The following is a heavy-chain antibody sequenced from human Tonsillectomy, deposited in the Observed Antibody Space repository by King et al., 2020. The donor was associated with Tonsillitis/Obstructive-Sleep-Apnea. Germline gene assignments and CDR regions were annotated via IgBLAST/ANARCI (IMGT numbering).Heavy chain of an antibody. Sequence: VQLVESGGGVVQPGSSLRLSCAASGFTFSSYGIHWVRQAPGKGLEWVALAYFDGSNKSYADSVKGRFAISRDNSKNMLFLQMNNLRVEDTAVYYCARGLRSELGYWGQGTLVTVSS. CDR1: GFTFSSYG. J-gene: IGHJ4*02. CDR2: AYFDGSNK. V-gene: IGHV3-33*01. D-gene: IGHD3-10*01. CDR3: ARGLRSELGY.